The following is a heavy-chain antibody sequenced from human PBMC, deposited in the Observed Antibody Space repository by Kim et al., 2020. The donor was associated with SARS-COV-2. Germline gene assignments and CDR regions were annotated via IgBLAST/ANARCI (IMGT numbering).Heavy chain of an antibody. CDR2: ISSNGGST. D-gene: IGHD6-13*01. Sequence: GGSLRLSCSASGFTFSSYAMHWVRQAPGKGLEYVSAISSNGGSTYYADSVKGRFTISRDNSKNTLYLQMGSLRAEDTAVYYCVKGGIYDIAAAGNYYYYGMDVWGQGTTVTVSS. J-gene: IGHJ6*02. CDR1: GFTFSSYA. V-gene: IGHV3-64D*06. CDR3: VKGGIYDIAAAGNYYYYGMDV.